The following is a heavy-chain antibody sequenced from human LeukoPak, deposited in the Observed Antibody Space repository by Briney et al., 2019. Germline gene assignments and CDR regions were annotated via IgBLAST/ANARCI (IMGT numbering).Heavy chain of an antibody. CDR1: GGSISSYY. D-gene: IGHD7-27*01. V-gene: IGHV4-59*01. Sequence: SETLSLTCTVSGGSISSYYWSWIRQPPGTGLEWIGYIYYSGSTNYNPSLKSRVTISVDTSKNQFSLKLSSVTAADTAVYYCASWTAGEDAFDIWGQGTMVTVSS. CDR3: ASWTAGEDAFDI. J-gene: IGHJ3*02. CDR2: IYYSGST.